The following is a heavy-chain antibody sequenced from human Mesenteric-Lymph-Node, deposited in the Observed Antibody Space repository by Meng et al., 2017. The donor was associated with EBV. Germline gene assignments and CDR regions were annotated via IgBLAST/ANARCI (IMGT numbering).Heavy chain of an antibody. CDR3: ARASVVVTATPFDY. CDR1: GGSIRSSSYY. V-gene: IGHV4-39*07. CDR2: IYYSGTT. J-gene: IGHJ4*02. D-gene: IGHD2-21*02. Sequence: QLQLQDWGPGLVKPSETLSLTCSVSGGSIRSSSYYWGWIRQPPGKGLEWIGSIYYSGTTYYNPSLKSRVTISVDTSKNQFSLKLSSVTAADTAVYYCARASVVVTATPFDYWGQGTLVTVSS.